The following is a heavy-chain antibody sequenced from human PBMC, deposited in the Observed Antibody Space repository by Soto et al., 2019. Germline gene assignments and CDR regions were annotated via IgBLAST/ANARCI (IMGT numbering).Heavy chain of an antibody. CDR3: ARGIAAAGTGVYNWFDP. Sequence: SETLSLTCTVSGGSISSGDYYWSWIRQPPGKGLEWIGYIYYSGSTYYNPSLKSRVTISVDTSKNQFSLKLSSVTAADTAVYYCARGIAAAGTGVYNWFDPWGQGILVTVSS. CDR2: IYYSGST. CDR1: GGSISSGDYY. V-gene: IGHV4-30-4*01. D-gene: IGHD6-13*01. J-gene: IGHJ5*02.